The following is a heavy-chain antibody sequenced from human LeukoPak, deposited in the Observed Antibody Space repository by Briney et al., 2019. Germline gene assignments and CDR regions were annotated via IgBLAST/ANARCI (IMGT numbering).Heavy chain of an antibody. CDR2: FDPEDGET. CDR1: GYTLTELS. Sequence: ASVKVSCKVSGYTLTELSMHWVRQAPGKGLEWMGGFDPEDGETIYAQKSQGRVTMTEDTSTDTAYMELSSLRSEDTAVYYCATDAHSGWYEKVFDYWGQGTLVTVSS. J-gene: IGHJ4*02. D-gene: IGHD6-19*01. CDR3: ATDAHSGWYEKVFDY. V-gene: IGHV1-24*01.